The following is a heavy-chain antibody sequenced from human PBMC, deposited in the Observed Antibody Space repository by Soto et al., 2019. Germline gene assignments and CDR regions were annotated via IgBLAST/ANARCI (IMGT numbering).Heavy chain of an antibody. V-gene: IGHV3-7*03. Sequence: EVQLVESGGGLVQPGGSLRLSCAASGFTFSSYWMSWVRQAPGKGLEWVANIKQDGSEKYYVDSVKGRFTISRDNAKNSLYLQMNNLRAEDTAVYYCATEPGDYGYYGDYWGQGTLVTVSS. J-gene: IGHJ4*02. CDR1: GFTFSSYW. CDR2: IKQDGSEK. D-gene: IGHD4-17*01. CDR3: ATEPGDYGYYGDY.